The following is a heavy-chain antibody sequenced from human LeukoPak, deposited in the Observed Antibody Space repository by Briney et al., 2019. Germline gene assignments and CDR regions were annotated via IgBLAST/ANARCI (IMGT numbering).Heavy chain of an antibody. J-gene: IGHJ1*01. Sequence: SETLSLTCTVSGGSISSYYWSWIRQPPGQGLEWIGYIYYSGSTNYNPSLKSRVTISVDTSKNQFTLKLSSVTAADTAVYYCARHGGDYDSSGYFQHWGQGTLVTVSS. V-gene: IGHV4-59*08. CDR3: ARHGGDYDSSGYFQH. CDR2: IYYSGST. D-gene: IGHD3-22*01. CDR1: GGSISSYY.